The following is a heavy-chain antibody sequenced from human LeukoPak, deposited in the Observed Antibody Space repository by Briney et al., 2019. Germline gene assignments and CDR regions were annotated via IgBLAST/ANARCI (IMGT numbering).Heavy chain of an antibody. CDR2: VCSDGSNR. J-gene: IGHJ4*02. Sequence: PGGSLTLSCAASGFTFNTFGMHWVPQGPGKGLVWIAVVCSDGSNRFYADSVEGRFTISRDNSKNTLYLQMNSLRAEDTAVYYCAKSNTESQTTVGNWGQGTLVSVSS. D-gene: IGHD1-14*01. V-gene: IGHV3-33*06. CDR1: GFTFNTFG. CDR3: AKSNTESQTTVGN.